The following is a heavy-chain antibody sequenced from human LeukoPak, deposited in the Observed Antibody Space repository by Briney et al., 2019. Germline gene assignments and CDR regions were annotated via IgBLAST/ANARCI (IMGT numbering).Heavy chain of an antibody. D-gene: IGHD3-10*01. CDR1: GFTCDDYG. J-gene: IGHJ5*02. Sequence: GGSLRLSCAASGFTCDDYGMSWVRQAPGKGLEWVSGRNGGSTGYADSVKGRFTISRDNAKNSLYLQMNSLRAEDTALYYCAREQGMVRGSWFDPWGQGTLVTVSS. CDR3: AREQGMVRGSWFDP. CDR2: RNGGST. V-gene: IGHV3-20*04.